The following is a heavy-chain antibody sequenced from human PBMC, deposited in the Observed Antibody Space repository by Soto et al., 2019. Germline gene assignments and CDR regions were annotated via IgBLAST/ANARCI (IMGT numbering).Heavy chain of an antibody. V-gene: IGHV3-49*04. J-gene: IGHJ6*02. CDR3: TRTQYRASSSGDNYYHGMDV. CDR2: ISDDGNT. CDR1: GLTFSRAG. Sequence: SLRLSCVVSGLTFSRAGMHWVRQAPGKGLEWVAVISDDGNTEYAAAVKDRFTISRDDSKSIAWPQMNSLKTEDTAVCYCTRTQYRASSSGDNYYHGMDVWGQGTTVTVSS. D-gene: IGHD6-6*01.